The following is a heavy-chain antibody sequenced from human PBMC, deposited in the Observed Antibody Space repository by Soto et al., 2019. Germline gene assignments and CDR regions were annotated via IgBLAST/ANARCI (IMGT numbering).Heavy chain of an antibody. CDR1: GFTFSSYA. CDR3: ASLVRGPPWFDP. CDR2: ISGSGGST. J-gene: IGHJ5*02. V-gene: IGHV3-23*01. Sequence: GGSLRLPCTASGFTFSSYAMSWVRQAPGKGLEWVSAISGSGGSTYYADSVKGRFTISRDNSKNTLYLQMNSLRAEDTAVYYCASLVRGPPWFDPWGQGTLVTVSS. D-gene: IGHD6-13*01.